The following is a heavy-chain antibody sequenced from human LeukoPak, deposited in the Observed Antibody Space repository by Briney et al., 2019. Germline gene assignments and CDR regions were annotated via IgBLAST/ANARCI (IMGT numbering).Heavy chain of an antibody. Sequence: GESLKISCKGSGYSFTSYWIGWVRQMPGKGLEWIGIIYPADSDTRYSPSFQGQVTISADKSVNTAYLQWSSLKASDTAMYYCARHVSSGPYYFDYWGQGTLVTVSS. CDR1: GYSFTSYW. D-gene: IGHD6-19*01. J-gene: IGHJ4*02. CDR3: ARHVSSGPYYFDY. V-gene: IGHV5-51*01. CDR2: IYPADSDT.